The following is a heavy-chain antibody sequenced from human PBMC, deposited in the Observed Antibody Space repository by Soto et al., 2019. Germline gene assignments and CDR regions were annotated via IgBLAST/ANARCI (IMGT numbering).Heavy chain of an antibody. V-gene: IGHV1-18*01. Sequence: ASVKVSCKASGYTFTSYGISWVRQAPGQGLEWMGWISAYNGNTNYAQKLQGRVTMTTDTSTSTAYMELRSLRAEDTAVYYCAKDCRRLAVSGSAFDSWGQGALVTVSS. CDR2: ISAYNGNT. CDR3: AKDCRRLAVSGSAFDS. J-gene: IGHJ4*02. D-gene: IGHD6-13*01. CDR1: GYTFTSYG.